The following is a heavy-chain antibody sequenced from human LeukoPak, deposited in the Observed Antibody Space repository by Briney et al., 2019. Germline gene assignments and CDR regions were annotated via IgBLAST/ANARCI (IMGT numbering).Heavy chain of an antibody. V-gene: IGHV4-59*01. Sequence: SETLSLTRTVSGGSISSYDWSWIRQPPGKGLEWVGYIYYSGSTNYNPSLNSRVTISVDTPKNQFSLKLSSVTAADTAVYYCARAPPTRWFTHYYFDYRGQGTLVTVSS. CDR2: IYYSGST. CDR3: ARAPPTRWFTHYYFDY. J-gene: IGHJ4*02. CDR1: GGSISSYD. D-gene: IGHD4-23*01.